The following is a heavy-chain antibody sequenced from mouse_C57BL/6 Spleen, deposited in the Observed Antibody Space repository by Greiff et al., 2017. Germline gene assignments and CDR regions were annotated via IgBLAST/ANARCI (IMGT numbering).Heavy chain of an antibody. J-gene: IGHJ2*01. Sequence: EVQLQQSGPELVKPGASVKISCKASGYSFTDYNMNWVKQSNGKSLEWIGVINPNYGTTSYNQKFKGKATLTVDKSSSTAYMQRNSLTSEDSAVYYCARGYYGSSFYYFDYWGQGTTLTVSS. V-gene: IGHV1-39*01. CDR1: GYSFTDYN. CDR2: INPNYGTT. D-gene: IGHD1-1*01. CDR3: ARGYYGSSFYYFDY.